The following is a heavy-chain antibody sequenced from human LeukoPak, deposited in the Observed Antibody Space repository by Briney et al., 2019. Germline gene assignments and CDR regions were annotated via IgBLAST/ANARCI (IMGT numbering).Heavy chain of an antibody. D-gene: IGHD3-16*01. CDR3: AKVRAPLWGKDY. CDR2: VSGSGGST. CDR1: GFTFSSYE. Sequence: GGSLRLSCAASGFTFSSYEMNWVRQAPGKGLEWVSGVSGSGGSTYYADSVKGRFTISRDNSKDTLYLQMNNLRAEDTAVYYCAKVRAPLWGKDYWGQGTLVTVSS. J-gene: IGHJ4*02. V-gene: IGHV3-23*01.